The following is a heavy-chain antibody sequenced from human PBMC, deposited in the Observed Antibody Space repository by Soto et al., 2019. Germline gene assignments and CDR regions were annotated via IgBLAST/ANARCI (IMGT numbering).Heavy chain of an antibody. CDR1: GFSLTNSGVG. CDR2: IYWDDDK. CDR3: AHRVLRTVFGLVTTTAIYFDF. J-gene: IGHJ4*02. V-gene: IGHV2-5*02. Sequence: QITLNESGPTVVRPTETLTLTCRFSGFSLTNSGVGVGWIRQSPGKAPEWLALIYWDDDKRYSASLKSRLTITTDTSKTQLVRTVSDLDPTDTATYYCAHRVLRTVFGLVTTTAIYFDFWGQGTPVAVSS. D-gene: IGHD3-3*01.